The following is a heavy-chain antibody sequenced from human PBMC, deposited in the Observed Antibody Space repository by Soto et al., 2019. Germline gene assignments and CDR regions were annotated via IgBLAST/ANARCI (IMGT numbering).Heavy chain of an antibody. Sequence: EVHLVESGGGLIQPGGSLTLSCAASGFAVSNTYMSWVRQAPGRGLEWVSFIYSDGTTCYADSVKGRFTISRDTSKNTLSRQMTSLRAEDTAVYYCARDCSGGSCYPALGAWGQGTLVTVSS. CDR2: IYSDGTT. D-gene: IGHD2-15*01. J-gene: IGHJ5*02. CDR1: GFAVSNTY. V-gene: IGHV3-53*01. CDR3: ARDCSGGSCYPALGA.